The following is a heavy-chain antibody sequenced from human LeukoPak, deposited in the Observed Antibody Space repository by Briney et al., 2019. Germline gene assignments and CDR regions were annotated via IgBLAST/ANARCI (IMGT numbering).Heavy chain of an antibody. CDR3: ARERSTYDILTGYIHYFDY. Sequence: SETLSLTCTVSGVSITDYYWNWIRQPPGKGLEWIGYIYYSGSTNYNPSLKSRVTISVDTSKNQFSPKLSSVTAADTAVYYCARERSTYDILTGYIHYFDYWGQGTLVTVSS. CDR2: IYYSGST. J-gene: IGHJ4*02. D-gene: IGHD3-9*01. V-gene: IGHV4-59*01. CDR1: GVSITDYY.